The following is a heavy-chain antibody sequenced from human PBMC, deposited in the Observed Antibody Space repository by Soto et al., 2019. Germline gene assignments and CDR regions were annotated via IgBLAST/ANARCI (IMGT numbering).Heavy chain of an antibody. J-gene: IGHJ5*02. CDR3: ARGRLLCFGELEFDWFDP. Sequence: QVQLVQSGAAVKKPGASVKVSCKASGYTFTIYDINWVRQATGQGLEWMGWMNPNSGNTGYAQKFQGRVTMTRSTAISTAYLQTSSRRSEHKAVSYCARGRLLCFGELEFDWFDPWGQETLVAFSA. D-gene: IGHD3-10*01. CDR2: MNPNSGNT. V-gene: IGHV1-8*01. CDR1: GYTFTIYD.